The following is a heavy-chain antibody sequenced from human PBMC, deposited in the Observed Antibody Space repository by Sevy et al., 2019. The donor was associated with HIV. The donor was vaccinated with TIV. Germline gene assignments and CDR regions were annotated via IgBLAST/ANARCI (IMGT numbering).Heavy chain of an antibody. V-gene: IGHV3-9*01. CDR1: GFPFDDYA. D-gene: IGHD6-19*01. CDR2: ITWNSGNI. CDR3: AKDRGSGGYHAFHI. J-gene: IGHJ3*02. Sequence: GGSLRLSCVASGFPFDDYAMHWVRQAPGKGLEWVSGITWNSGNIAYADSVKGRFTISRDNAKKSLYLQMNSLRVEDTALYYCAKDRGSGGYHAFHIWGQGTMVTVSS.